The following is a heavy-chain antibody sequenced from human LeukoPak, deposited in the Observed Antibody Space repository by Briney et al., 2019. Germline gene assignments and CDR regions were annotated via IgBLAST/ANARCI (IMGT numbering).Heavy chain of an antibody. Sequence: GGSLRLSCAASGFIFSSYAMSWVRQAPGKGLESVSNISGSGGSTYYADSVKGRFTISRDNSKNTVYLQMNSLRAEDTAVYYCAKDWSWINEVCHVDFDYWGQGTLVTVSS. CDR1: GFIFSSYA. D-gene: IGHD2-8*01. CDR3: AKDWSWINEVCHVDFDY. CDR2: ISGSGGST. V-gene: IGHV3-23*01. J-gene: IGHJ4*02.